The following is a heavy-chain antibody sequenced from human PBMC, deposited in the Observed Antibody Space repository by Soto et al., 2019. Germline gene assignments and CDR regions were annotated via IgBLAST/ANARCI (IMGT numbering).Heavy chain of an antibody. CDR3: ARAQYYYGSGTKLFDY. V-gene: IGHV4-34*01. CDR1: GGSFSGYY. J-gene: IGHJ4*02. D-gene: IGHD3-10*01. Sequence: SETLSLTCAVYGGSFSGYYWSWIRQPPGKGLEWIGEINHSGSTNYNPSLKSRVTISVDTSKNQFSLKLSSVTAADTALYYCARAQYYYGSGTKLFDYWGQGTLVTVSS. CDR2: INHSGST.